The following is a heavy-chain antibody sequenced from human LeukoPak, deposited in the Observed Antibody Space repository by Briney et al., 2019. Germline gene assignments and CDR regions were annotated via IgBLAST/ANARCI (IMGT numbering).Heavy chain of an antibody. CDR2: MSSDGSST. Sequence: GGSLRLSCAASGFTFSSYWMHWVRQAPGKGLVWVSRMSSDGSSTSYADSAKGRFTISRDNAKNTLYLQMNSLRAEDTAVYYCTSSDYFDYWGQGTLVTASS. V-gene: IGHV3-74*01. J-gene: IGHJ4*02. CDR1: GFTFSSYW. CDR3: TSSDYFDY.